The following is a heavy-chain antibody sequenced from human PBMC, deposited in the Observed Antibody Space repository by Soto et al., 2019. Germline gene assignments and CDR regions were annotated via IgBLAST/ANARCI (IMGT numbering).Heavy chain of an antibody. CDR3: ARDRWVTYSGYDWHFDY. V-gene: IGHV3-48*03. CDR2: ISSGGTNI. J-gene: IGHJ4*02. D-gene: IGHD5-12*01. Sequence: PGGSLRLSCTASGFPFNSYEMNWVRQAPGKGLEWISYISSGGTNIYYADSVKGRFTISRDSAQNSVDLQMNSLRAEDTAIYYCARDRWVTYSGYDWHFDYWGQGTLVTAPQ. CDR1: GFPFNSYE.